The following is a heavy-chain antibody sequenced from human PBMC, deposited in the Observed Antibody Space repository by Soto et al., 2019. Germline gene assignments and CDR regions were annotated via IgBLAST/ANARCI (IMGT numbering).Heavy chain of an antibody. CDR1: GGSISSGGYY. Sequence: SETLSLTCTVSGGSISSGGYYWNWIRQHPGKGLEWIGYIYYSGSTYYNPSLKSRVSISVDTSKNQFSLKLSSVTAADTAVYYCARVGSSWYDAFDIWGQGTMVTVSS. CDR3: ARVGSSWYDAFDI. CDR2: IYYSGST. V-gene: IGHV4-31*03. J-gene: IGHJ3*02. D-gene: IGHD6-13*01.